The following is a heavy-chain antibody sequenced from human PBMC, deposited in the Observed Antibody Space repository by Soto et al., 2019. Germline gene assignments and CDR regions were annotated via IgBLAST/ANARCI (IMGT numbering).Heavy chain of an antibody. J-gene: IGHJ4*02. V-gene: IGHV2-5*01. Sequence: QITLKESGPTLVKPTQTLTLTCTFSGFSLTTSGVGVGWIRQPPGKALEWLALIYWNDHTRYNPSLKNRLTISKDTSKNQFDITLANLDPVDTATYYCAHSPRREEFPDFWGQGTLVTVSS. CDR1: GFSLTTSGVG. CDR2: IYWNDHT. CDR3: AHSPRREEFPDF. D-gene: IGHD3-10*01.